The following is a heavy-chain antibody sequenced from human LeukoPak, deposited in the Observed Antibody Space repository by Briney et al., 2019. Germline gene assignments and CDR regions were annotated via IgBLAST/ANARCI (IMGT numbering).Heavy chain of an antibody. J-gene: IGHJ6*03. V-gene: IGHV1-69*05. CDR2: IIPISGTA. D-gene: IGHD2-2*01. CDR3: ARGLQYQLLKALGYYYMDV. Sequence: AAVKVSCKASGGTFSSHAIAWVRQAPGQGPEWMGGIIPISGTANYAQKFQGRVTITTDESTSTAYMELSSLTSDDTAVYYCARGLQYQLLKALGYYYMDVWGEGTTVTVSS. CDR1: GGTFSSHA.